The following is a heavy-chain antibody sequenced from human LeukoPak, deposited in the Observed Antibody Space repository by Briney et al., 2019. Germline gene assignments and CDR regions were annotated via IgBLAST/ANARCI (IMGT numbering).Heavy chain of an antibody. CDR1: GFTFSSYS. CDR3: AREARSGSFDY. Sequence: GGSLRLSCAASGFTFSSYSMHWVRQAPGKGLELVSTILGNGGSTFHADSVKGRFTISRDTSKNTLYLQMGSLRAEDMAVYYCAREARSGSFDYWGQGSLVTVSS. V-gene: IGHV3-64*02. J-gene: IGHJ4*02. D-gene: IGHD1-26*01. CDR2: ILGNGGST.